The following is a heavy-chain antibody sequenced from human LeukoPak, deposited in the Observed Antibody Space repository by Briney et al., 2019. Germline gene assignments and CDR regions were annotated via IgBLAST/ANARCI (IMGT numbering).Heavy chain of an antibody. Sequence: GESLKISCQASGYSFTNYWIGWVRQMPGKGLEWMGIIYLGDSDTRYSPSFQGQVTISADKSISTAYLQWSSLKASDTAMYYCARPLLRGGLTGYFDYWGQGTLVTVSS. D-gene: IGHD3-10*01. J-gene: IGHJ4*02. CDR3: ARPLLRGGLTGYFDY. V-gene: IGHV5-51*01. CDR2: IYLGDSDT. CDR1: GYSFTNYW.